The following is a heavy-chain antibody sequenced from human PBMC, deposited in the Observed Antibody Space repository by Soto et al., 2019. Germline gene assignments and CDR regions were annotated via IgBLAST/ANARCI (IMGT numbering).Heavy chain of an antibody. D-gene: IGHD2-8*01. CDR1: GFMFDSYD. CDR3: TKSADSAGLGVDF. V-gene: IGHV3-48*03. Sequence: EVQLVESGGGLVQPGGSLRLSCVASGFMFDSYDMNWVRQAPGKGLEWVSYISPGGDRIYYAESMKGRITISRDNARKSLSLQMNLMSDEDTAVYYGTKSADSAGLGVDFWGQGTLVTVSS. J-gene: IGHJ4*02. CDR2: ISPGGDRI.